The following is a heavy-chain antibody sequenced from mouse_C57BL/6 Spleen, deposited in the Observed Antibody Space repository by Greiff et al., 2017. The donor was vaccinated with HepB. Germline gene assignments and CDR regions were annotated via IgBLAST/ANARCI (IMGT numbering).Heavy chain of an antibody. J-gene: IGHJ1*03. CDR2: LRNKANGYTT. Sequence: EVQVVESGGGLVQPGGSLNLSCAASGFTFTDYYMSWVRQPPGKALEWLGFLRNKANGYTTEYSASVKGRFTISRDNSQSILYLQMNALRAEDSATYYCAGYTPSYYDYDAWYFDVWGTGTTVTVSS. CDR3: AGYTPSYYDYDAWYFDV. CDR1: GFTFTDYY. D-gene: IGHD2-4*01. V-gene: IGHV7-3*01.